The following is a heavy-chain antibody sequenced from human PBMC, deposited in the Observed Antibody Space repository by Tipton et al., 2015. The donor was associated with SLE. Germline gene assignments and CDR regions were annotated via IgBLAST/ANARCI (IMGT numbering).Heavy chain of an antibody. CDR2: INEDGSEK. CDR1: RFIFRNYW. CDR3: AKIDYGDYAMDV. D-gene: IGHD4-17*01. V-gene: IGHV3-7*01. Sequence: SLRLFCAASRFIFRNYWMSWVRQAPGKGLEWVANINEDGSEKYYVDSLKGRFTISRDNANNSLYLQMNSLRAEDTAVYYCAKIDYGDYAMDVWGQGTTVTVSS. J-gene: IGHJ6*02.